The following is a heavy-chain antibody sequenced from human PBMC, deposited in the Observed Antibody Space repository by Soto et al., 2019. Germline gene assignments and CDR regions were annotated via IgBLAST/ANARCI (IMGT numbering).Heavy chain of an antibody. CDR2: IYYSGST. J-gene: IGHJ3*02. CDR1: GGSISSGDYY. Sequence: QVQLQESGPGLVKPSQTLSLTCTVSGGSISSGDYYWSWIRQPPGKGLEWIGYIYYSGSTYYNPSLMSRVTISVDTSKNQFSLKLSSVTAADTAVYYCARDVTRYGGNSGDIPFDIWGQGTMVTVSS. CDR3: ARDVTRYGGNSGDIPFDI. V-gene: IGHV4-30-4*01. D-gene: IGHD4-17*01.